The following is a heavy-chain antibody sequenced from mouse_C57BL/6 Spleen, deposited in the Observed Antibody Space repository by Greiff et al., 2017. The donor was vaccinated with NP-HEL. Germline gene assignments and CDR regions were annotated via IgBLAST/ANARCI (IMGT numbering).Heavy chain of an antibody. J-gene: IGHJ4*01. V-gene: IGHV5-16*01. CDR1: GFTFSDYY. D-gene: IGHD2-4*01. CDR3: ARDRDWGAMDY. Sequence: EVQLQESEGGLVQPGSSMKLSCTASGFTFSDYYMAWVRQVPEKGLEWVANINYDGSSTYYLDSLKSRFIISRDNAKNILYLQMSSLKSEDTATYYCARDRDWGAMDYWGQGTSVTVSS. CDR2: INYDGSST.